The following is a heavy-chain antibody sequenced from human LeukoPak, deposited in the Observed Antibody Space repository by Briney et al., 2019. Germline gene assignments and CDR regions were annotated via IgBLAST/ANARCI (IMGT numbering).Heavy chain of an antibody. CDR2: IRYDGSNK. V-gene: IGHV3-30*02. CDR3: ARPLAGPLDY. CDR1: GFTFSSHG. D-gene: IGHD1-1*01. J-gene: IGHJ4*02. Sequence: GGSLRLSCVASGFTFSSHGMNWVRQAPGKGLEWVAFIRYDGSNKYFADSVKGRFTISRDNSKNTLYLQMNSLRAEDTAVYYCARPLAGPLDYWGQGTLVTVSS.